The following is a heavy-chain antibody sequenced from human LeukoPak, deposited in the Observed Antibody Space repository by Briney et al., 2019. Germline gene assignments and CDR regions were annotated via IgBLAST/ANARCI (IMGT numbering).Heavy chain of an antibody. CDR2: TNPTSGDT. D-gene: IGHD3-22*01. Sequence: GASVTVSCKASGYTLTDYYIHWVRQAPRQGLEWMGWTNPTSGDTNYAQRFQGRVTMTRDTSTSTAYMELSGLRSDDTAIYYCARGVVYYRLDFWGQGALVAVSS. CDR3: ARGVVYYRLDF. J-gene: IGHJ4*02. V-gene: IGHV1-2*02. CDR1: GYTLTDYY.